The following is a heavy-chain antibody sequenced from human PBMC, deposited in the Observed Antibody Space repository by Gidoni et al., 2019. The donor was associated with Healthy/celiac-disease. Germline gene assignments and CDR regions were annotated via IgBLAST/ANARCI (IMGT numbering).Heavy chain of an antibody. J-gene: IGHJ6*02. CDR3: ARDTGLRRGLGMDV. V-gene: IGHV3-53*04. Sequence: KGRFTISRHNSKNTLYLQMNSLRAEDTAVYYCARDTGLRRGLGMDVWGQRTTVTVSS. D-gene: IGHD2-8*02.